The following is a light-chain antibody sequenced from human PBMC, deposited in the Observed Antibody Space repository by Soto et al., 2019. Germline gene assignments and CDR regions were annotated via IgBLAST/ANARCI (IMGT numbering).Light chain of an antibody. CDR2: KAA. V-gene: IGKV1-5*03. CDR3: QQYDTHSWT. J-gene: IGKJ1*01. Sequence: DIQMTQSPSTLSASVGDRVTITCLASHSLRTWLAWYQQKPGKDPKLLIYKAASVESGVPSRFSGSGSGAEFTLTINGLQPDDFATNYCQQYDTHSWTCGQGTTVEI. CDR1: HSLRTW.